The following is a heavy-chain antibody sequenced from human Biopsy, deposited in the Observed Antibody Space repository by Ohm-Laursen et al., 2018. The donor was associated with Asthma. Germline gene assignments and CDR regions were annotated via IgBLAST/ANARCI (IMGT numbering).Heavy chain of an antibody. CDR2: GGSYYDGGLK. D-gene: IGHD3-3*01. Sequence: SLRLSCAAHGFTFRSYAMHWVRQAPGKGLEWVAVGGSYYDGGLKYYADSVNGRFTVSRDDSKNTLYLQMNSLRPDDTAVYYCARDVMEWYLPAFDFWGQGTLVTVSS. J-gene: IGHJ4*02. CDR3: ARDVMEWYLPAFDF. CDR1: GFTFRSYA. V-gene: IGHV3-30-3*01.